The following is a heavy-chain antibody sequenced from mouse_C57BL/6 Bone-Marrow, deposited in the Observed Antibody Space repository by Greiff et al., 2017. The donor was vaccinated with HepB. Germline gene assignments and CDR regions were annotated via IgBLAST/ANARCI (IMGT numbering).Heavy chain of an antibody. CDR2: IDPSDSET. V-gene: IGHV1-52*01. Sequence: QVQLQQPGAELVRPGSSVKLSCKASGYTFTSYWMHWVKQRPIQGLEWIGNIDPSDSETHYNQKFKDKATLTVDKSSITAYMQLSSLTSEDSAVYYCERWVTTDAYWGQGTLVTVSA. J-gene: IGHJ3*01. D-gene: IGHD2-2*01. CDR1: GYTFTSYW. CDR3: ERWVTTDAY.